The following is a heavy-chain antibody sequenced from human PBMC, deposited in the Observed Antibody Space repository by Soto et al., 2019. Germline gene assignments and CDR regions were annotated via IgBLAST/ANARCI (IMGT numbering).Heavy chain of an antibody. V-gene: IGHV3-23*01. CDR1: GFSFRNYG. Sequence: EVQRLEAGGGWVQPGGSLRLSCAASGFSFRNYGMSWVRQAPGKGLEWLSAIIGNGDTTYYADSVRGRFTISRDNSKNTLYLQLNDLGAEDTAIYYCAKDYDYGDSLPFDYWGQGTLVTVSS. CDR3: AKDYDYGDSLPFDY. D-gene: IGHD4-17*01. CDR2: IIGNGDTT. J-gene: IGHJ4*02.